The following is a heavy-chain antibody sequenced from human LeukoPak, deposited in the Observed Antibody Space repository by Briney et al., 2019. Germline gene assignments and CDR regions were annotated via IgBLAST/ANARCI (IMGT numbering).Heavy chain of an antibody. V-gene: IGHV3-9*01. CDR1: GFTFDDYA. Sequence: PGGSLRLSCAASGFTFDDYAMLWVRQAPGKGLEWVSGISWNSGSIGYADSVKGRFTISRDNSKNTLYLQMNSLRAEDTAVYYCAREPDCTNGVCYGDYWGQGTLVTVSS. J-gene: IGHJ4*02. D-gene: IGHD2-8*01. CDR2: ISWNSGSI. CDR3: AREPDCTNGVCYGDY.